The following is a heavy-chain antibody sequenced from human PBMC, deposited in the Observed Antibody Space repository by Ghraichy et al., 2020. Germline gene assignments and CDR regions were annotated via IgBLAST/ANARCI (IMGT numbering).Heavy chain of an antibody. J-gene: IGHJ4*02. D-gene: IGHD3-9*01. CDR2: LYSAGYT. Sequence: SQTLSLTCSVSGASITSSNYYWAWIRQPPGKGLEWIGGLYSAGYTYYNPSLKSRLTISVDTSKNEVSLKLTSMTAADTAVYYCASGPAHILRLDYWGQGTLVTVSS. CDR3: ASGPAHILRLDY. V-gene: IGHV4-39*01. CDR1: GASITSSNYY.